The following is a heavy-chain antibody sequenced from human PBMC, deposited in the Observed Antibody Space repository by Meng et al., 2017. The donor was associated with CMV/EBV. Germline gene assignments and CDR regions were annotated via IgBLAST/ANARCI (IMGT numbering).Heavy chain of an antibody. V-gene: IGHV4-34*01. Sequence: QLQLQQGGAGLLEPSASLSLTCAVYGGSFSGYYWSGIRQPPGKGLEWIGEINHSGSTNYNPSLKSRVTISVDTSKNQFSLKLSSVTAADTAVYYCARGGNWFDPWGQGTLVTVSS. CDR2: INHSGST. CDR1: GGSFSGYY. CDR3: ARGGNWFDP. J-gene: IGHJ5*02.